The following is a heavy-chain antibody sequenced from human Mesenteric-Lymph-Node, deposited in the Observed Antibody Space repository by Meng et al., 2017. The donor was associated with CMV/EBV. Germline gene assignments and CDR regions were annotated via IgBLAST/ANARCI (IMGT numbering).Heavy chain of an antibody. CDR2: INSDGSST. J-gene: IGHJ4*02. CDR1: GFTFSSYW. V-gene: IGHV3-74*01. CDR3: ASPGGAAGNY. Sequence: GESLKISCAASGFTFSSYWMHWVRQAPGKGLVWVSRINSDGSSTSYADSVKGRFTISRDNAKNTLYLQMNSLRAEDTAVYYCASPGGAAGNYWGQGTLVTVSS. D-gene: IGHD6-13*01.